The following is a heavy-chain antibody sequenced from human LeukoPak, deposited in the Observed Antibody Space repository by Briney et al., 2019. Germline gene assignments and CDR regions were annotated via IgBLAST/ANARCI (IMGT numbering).Heavy chain of an antibody. CDR2: IYYSGST. CDR3: AREGVDTAMGSFDY. D-gene: IGHD5-18*01. Sequence: SETLSLTCTVSGGSLSSYYWSWLRQPPGKGREGIGYIYYSGSTNYNPSLKSRATISVDTSKNQFSLKLSSVTAADTAVYYCAREGVDTAMGSFDYWGQGTLVTVSS. V-gene: IGHV4-59*01. J-gene: IGHJ4*02. CDR1: GGSLSSYY.